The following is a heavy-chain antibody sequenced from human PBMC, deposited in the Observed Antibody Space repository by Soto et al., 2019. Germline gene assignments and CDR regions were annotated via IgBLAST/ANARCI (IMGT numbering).Heavy chain of an antibody. J-gene: IGHJ3*02. V-gene: IGHV4-31*03. Sequence: SETLSLTCTVSGGSISSGGYYWSWIRQHPGKGLEWIGYIYYSGSTYYNPSLKSRVTISVDTSKNQFSLKLSSVTAADTAVYYCARNPRSDSLSAFDIWGQGTMVTVSS. CDR1: GGSISSGGYY. D-gene: IGHD3-22*01. CDR3: ARNPRSDSLSAFDI. CDR2: IYYSGST.